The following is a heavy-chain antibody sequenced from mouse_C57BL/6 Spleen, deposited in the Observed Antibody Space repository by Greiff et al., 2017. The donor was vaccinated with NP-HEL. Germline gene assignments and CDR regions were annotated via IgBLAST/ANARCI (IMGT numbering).Heavy chain of an antibody. Sequence: QVQLQQSGAELVKPGASVKISCKASGYAFSSYWMNWVKQRPGKGLEWIGQIYPGDGDTNYNGKFKGKATLTADKSSSTAYMQLSSLTSEDSAVYFCARRITTVVEGAWFAYWGQGTLVTVSA. CDR2: IYPGDGDT. CDR3: ARRITTVVEGAWFAY. J-gene: IGHJ3*01. CDR1: GYAFSSYW. V-gene: IGHV1-80*01. D-gene: IGHD1-1*01.